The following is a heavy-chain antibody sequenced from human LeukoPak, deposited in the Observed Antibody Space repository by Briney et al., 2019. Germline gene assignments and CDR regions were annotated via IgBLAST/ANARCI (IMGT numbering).Heavy chain of an antibody. CDR1: GYTFINYG. D-gene: IGHD3-22*01. Sequence: ASVKVSCKASGYTFINYGISWVRQAPGQGLEWMGWISAHNGITIYAQKLQGRVTMTTDTSTSTAYMELRSLRSDDTAVYYCARDLRYYDPSGYPWGQGTLVTVSS. CDR2: ISAHNGIT. J-gene: IGHJ5*02. CDR3: ARDLRYYDPSGYP. V-gene: IGHV1-18*01.